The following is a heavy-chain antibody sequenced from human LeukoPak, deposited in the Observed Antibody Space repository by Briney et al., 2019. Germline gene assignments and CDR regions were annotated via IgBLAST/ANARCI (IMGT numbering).Heavy chain of an antibody. CDR3: AKGPRVGATIYFDY. V-gene: IGHV3-30*02. CDR1: GFTFNRRG. J-gene: IGHJ4*02. D-gene: IGHD1-26*01. Sequence: GGSLRLSCAASGFTFNRRGMHWVRQAPGKGLEWVAFIRYDGGETFYADFVKGRFTISRDNSKNTLYLQMNSLRAEDTAVYYCAKGPRVGATIYFDYWGQGTLVTVSS. CDR2: IRYDGGET.